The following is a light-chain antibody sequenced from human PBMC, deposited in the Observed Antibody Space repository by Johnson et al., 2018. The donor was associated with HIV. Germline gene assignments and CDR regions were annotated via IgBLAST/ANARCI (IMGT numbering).Light chain of an antibody. Sequence: QSVLTQPPSVSAAPGQKVTISCSGSSSNIGNNYVSWYQLLPRTAPKLLIYKNDKRPSGIPDRFSGSKSGTSATLGITGLQTGDEADYYCGTWHNSLSTGGVFGTGTKVTVL. CDR3: GTWHNSLSTGGV. CDR2: KND. J-gene: IGLJ1*01. V-gene: IGLV1-51*02. CDR1: SSNIGNNY.